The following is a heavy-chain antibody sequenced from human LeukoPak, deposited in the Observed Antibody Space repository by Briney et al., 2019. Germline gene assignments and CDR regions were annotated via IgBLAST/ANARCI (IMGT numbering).Heavy chain of an antibody. V-gene: IGHV1-18*01. Sequence: ASVKVSCKASGYSFTSYAITWVRQAPGQGLEWMGWISGSNGNTNYAPKLQGRVTMTTDTSTSTAYMELRSLRSDDTAVYYCARDQGGSYGIALGYWGQGTLVTVSS. CDR1: GYSFTSYA. CDR2: ISGSNGNT. D-gene: IGHD1-26*01. CDR3: ARDQGGSYGIALGY. J-gene: IGHJ4*02.